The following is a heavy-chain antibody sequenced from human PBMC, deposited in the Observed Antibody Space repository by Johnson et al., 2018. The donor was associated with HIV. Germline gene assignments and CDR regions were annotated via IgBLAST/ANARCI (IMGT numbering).Heavy chain of an antibody. Sequence: VQLVESGGGLVQPGRSLRLSCAASGFTFDDYAMHWVRQAPGKGLEWVSGISSSGSTIYYADSVKGRFTISRDNSNNTPYLQWNSLRAEHTAVYYCARDTPFGYCSSTSCYAGGAFDIWGQGTMVTVSS. J-gene: IGHJ3*02. D-gene: IGHD2-2*01. CDR2: ISSSGSTI. CDR3: ARDTPFGYCSSTSCYAGGAFDI. CDR1: GFTFDDYA. V-gene: IGHV3-9*01.